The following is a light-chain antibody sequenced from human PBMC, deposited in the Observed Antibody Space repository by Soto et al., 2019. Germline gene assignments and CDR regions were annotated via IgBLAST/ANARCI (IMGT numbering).Light chain of an antibody. CDR3: HQYNNWPPQT. CDR1: QSVTSN. CDR2: GAS. V-gene: IGKV3-15*01. J-gene: IGKJ1*01. Sequence: EIVMTQSPDTLSIAPGDGATLSCRASQSVTSNLAWYQQKPGQAPRLLIYGASARATGIPARFSGSGSGTEFTITISSLQSEDVAIYYCHQYNNWPPQTFGQGTKVDIK.